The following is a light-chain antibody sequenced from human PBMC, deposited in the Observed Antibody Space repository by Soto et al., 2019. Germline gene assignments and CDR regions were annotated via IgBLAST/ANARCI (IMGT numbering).Light chain of an antibody. CDR3: QRYNSVPNT. J-gene: IGKJ3*01. V-gene: IGKV1-27*01. Sequence: DIQMTQSPSSLSASVGDRVTITCRASQGISSYLAWYQQKPGKVPKLLIYGASTLHSGVPSRFSGSGSGTDFTLNISSLQPEDVSTYYCQRYNSVPNTFGPGTKVDIK. CDR1: QGISSY. CDR2: GAS.